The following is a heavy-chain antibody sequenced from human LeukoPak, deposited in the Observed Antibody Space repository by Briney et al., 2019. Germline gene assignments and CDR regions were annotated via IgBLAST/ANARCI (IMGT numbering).Heavy chain of an antibody. Sequence: QPGGSLRLSCAASGFTVSSNYMSWVRQAPGKGLEWVSVIYSGGSTYYADSVKGRFTISRDNSKNTLYLQMNSLRAEDTAVYYCARELFYYDSSGYYYFDYWGQGTLVTVSS. J-gene: IGHJ4*02. CDR3: ARELFYYDSSGYYYFDY. D-gene: IGHD3-22*01. CDR2: IYSGGST. V-gene: IGHV3-53*01. CDR1: GFTVSSNY.